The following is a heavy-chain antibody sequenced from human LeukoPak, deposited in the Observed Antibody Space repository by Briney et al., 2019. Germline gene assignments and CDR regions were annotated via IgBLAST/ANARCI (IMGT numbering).Heavy chain of an antibody. D-gene: IGHD1-26*01. J-gene: IGHJ3*02. CDR1: GFAFSSYG. CDR3: AKDGRATGAFDI. CDR2: ISYDGSNK. Sequence: GRSLRLSCAASGFAFSSYGMHWVRQAPGKGLEWMAVISYDGSNKYYADSVKGRFTISRDNSENTLYLQMNSLRAEDTAVYYCAKDGRATGAFDIWGQGTMVTVSS. V-gene: IGHV3-30*18.